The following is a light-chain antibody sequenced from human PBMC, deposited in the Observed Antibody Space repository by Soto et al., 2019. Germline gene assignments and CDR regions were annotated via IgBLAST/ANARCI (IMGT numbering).Light chain of an antibody. CDR3: LQYYNSPFT. CDR2: WAS. CDR1: QSVLYSSNNKNY. Sequence: DFILTQSPVSLAVSLGERATINCKSSQSVLYSSNNKNYLSWYQHKAGQPPRLLFSWASTRASGVPARFSGSGSGTDFSLTISSLQAEDVAVYYCLQYYNSPFTFGPGTKVDIK. J-gene: IGKJ3*01. V-gene: IGKV4-1*01.